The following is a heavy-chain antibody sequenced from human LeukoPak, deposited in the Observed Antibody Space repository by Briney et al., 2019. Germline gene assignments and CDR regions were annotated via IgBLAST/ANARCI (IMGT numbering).Heavy chain of an antibody. CDR1: GFTFSSYA. J-gene: IGHJ6*02. CDR3: ANNPPTVTTQRARYYYYGMDV. CDR2: ISYDGSNK. Sequence: GGSLRLSCAASGFTFSSYAMHWVRQAPGKGLEWVAVISYDGSNKYYADSVKGRFTISRDNSKNTLYLQMNSLRAEDTAIYYCANNPPTVTTQRARYYYYGMDVWGQGTTVTVSS. D-gene: IGHD4-17*01. V-gene: IGHV3-30-3*01.